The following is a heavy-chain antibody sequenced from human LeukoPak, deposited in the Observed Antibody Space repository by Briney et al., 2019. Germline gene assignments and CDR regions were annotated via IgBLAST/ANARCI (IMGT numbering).Heavy chain of an antibody. J-gene: IGHJ6*02. CDR1: GFTFSSYS. V-gene: IGHV3-66*01. D-gene: IGHD3-10*01. CDR2: VYPGGFT. CDR3: TIGGVIWRMDV. Sequence: GGSLRLSCAASGFTFSSYSMNWVRQAPGKGLEWVSVVYPGGFTDHADSVKGRFTISRDTSKNTVYFQINNLRAEDTAIYYCTIGGVIWRMDVWGQGTTVAVSS.